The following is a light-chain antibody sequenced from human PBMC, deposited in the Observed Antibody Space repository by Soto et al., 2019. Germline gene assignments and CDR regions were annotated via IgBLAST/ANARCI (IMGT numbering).Light chain of an antibody. V-gene: IGLV2-23*02. CDR3: CSYAVTSTYV. Sequence: QSVPTQPASVSGSPGQSITISCTGTISDVGSYNLVSWYQQHPGKAPKLMIYEVSKRPSGVSNRFSGSKSGNTASLTISGLQAEDEADYYCCSYAVTSTYVFGTGTKVTVL. J-gene: IGLJ1*01. CDR2: EVS. CDR1: ISDVGSYNL.